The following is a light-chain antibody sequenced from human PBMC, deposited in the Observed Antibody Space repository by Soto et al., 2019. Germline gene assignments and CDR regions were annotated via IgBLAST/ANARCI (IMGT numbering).Light chain of an antibody. Sequence: QPVLTQPPSVSGAPGQGVTISCTGSSSNIGAGYDVHWYQQLPGTAPKLLIYGNSNRPSGVPDRFSGSKSGTSASLAITGLQAEDEADYYCQSYDSSLSGRGVFGGGTKLTVL. J-gene: IGLJ3*02. CDR3: QSYDSSLSGRGV. V-gene: IGLV1-40*01. CDR1: SSNIGAGYD. CDR2: GNS.